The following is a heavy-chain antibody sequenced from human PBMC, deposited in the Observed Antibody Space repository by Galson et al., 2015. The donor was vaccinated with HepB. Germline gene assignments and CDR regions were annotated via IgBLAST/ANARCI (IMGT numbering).Heavy chain of an antibody. CDR2: IDPRGGST. CDR1: GYTFTNYY. D-gene: IGHD3-22*01. Sequence: SVKVSCKASGYTFTNYYIHWVRQAPGQGLEWMAIIDPRGGSTTFAQKFQGRVTMTRDTPPSTVHMELSSLRSEDTAVYYCARGGIYYESRGSLYNWFDPWGQGTLVTVSS. V-gene: IGHV1-46*01. CDR3: ARGGIYYESRGSLYNWFDP. J-gene: IGHJ5*02.